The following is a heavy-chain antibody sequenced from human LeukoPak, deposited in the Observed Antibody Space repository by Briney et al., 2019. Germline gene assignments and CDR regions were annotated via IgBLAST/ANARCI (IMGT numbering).Heavy chain of an antibody. D-gene: IGHD1-7*01. CDR1: GGSISIYY. Sequence: SETLSLTCTVSGGSISIYYWSWIRQPPGKGLEWLGYVYNSGSTDYNPSLKSRVTISADTSKNQFSLKLSSVTAADTAVDYCVRDRELFYWGQGTLVTVSS. V-gene: IGHV4-59*01. CDR2: VYNSGST. J-gene: IGHJ4*02. CDR3: VRDRELFY.